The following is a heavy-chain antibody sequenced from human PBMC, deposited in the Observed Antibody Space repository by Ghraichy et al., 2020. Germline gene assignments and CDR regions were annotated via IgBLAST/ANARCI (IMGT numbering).Heavy chain of an antibody. V-gene: IGHV4-39*01. CDR1: GGSISSSSYY. Sequence: SETLSLTCTVSGGSISSSSYYWGWIRQPPGKGLEWIGSIYYSGSTYYNPSLKSRVTISVDTSKNQFSLKLSSVTAADTAVYYCARHVGGSSSHPFDYWGQGTLVTVSS. J-gene: IGHJ4*02. CDR3: ARHVGGSSSHPFDY. D-gene: IGHD6-6*01. CDR2: IYYSGST.